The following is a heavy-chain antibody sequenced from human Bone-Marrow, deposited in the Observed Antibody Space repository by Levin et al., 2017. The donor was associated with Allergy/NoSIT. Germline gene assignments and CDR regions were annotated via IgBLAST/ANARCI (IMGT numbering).Heavy chain of an antibody. Sequence: TGGSLRLSCKGSGYSFPSYWIGWVRQMPGKGLEWMGIIYVGDSDTRYSPSFQGQVTISADRSISTAYLQWSSLRASDTAMYYCARQSRYGKGDVDAFDIWGQGTMVTVSS. J-gene: IGHJ3*02. CDR1: GYSFPSYW. V-gene: IGHV5-51*01. CDR3: ARQSRYGKGDVDAFDI. D-gene: IGHD3-9*01. CDR2: IYVGDSDT.